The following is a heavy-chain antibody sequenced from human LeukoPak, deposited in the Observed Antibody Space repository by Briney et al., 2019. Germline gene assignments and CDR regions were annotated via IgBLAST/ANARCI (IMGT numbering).Heavy chain of an antibody. D-gene: IGHD5-18*01. CDR1: GFTVSSNY. Sequence: GGSLRLSCAASGFTVSSNYMSWVRQAPGKGLEWVSVIYSAGTTYYADSVKGGFTISRDNSENTLYLQMTSLRAEDTAVYYCARGSLGTAMVHDCWGQGTLVTVSS. CDR3: ARGSLGTAMVHDC. CDR2: IYSAGTT. V-gene: IGHV3-53*01. J-gene: IGHJ4*02.